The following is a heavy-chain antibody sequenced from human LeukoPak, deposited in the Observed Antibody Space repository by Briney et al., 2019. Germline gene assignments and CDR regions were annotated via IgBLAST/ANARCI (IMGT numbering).Heavy chain of an antibody. CDR3: ARVTRTYYYDSSGYSYYYYMDV. D-gene: IGHD3-22*01. J-gene: IGHJ6*03. V-gene: IGHV4-61*02. CDR1: GGSISSGSYY. CDR2: IYTSGST. Sequence: SQTLSLTCTVSGGSISSGSYYWSWIRQPAGKGLEWIGRIYTSGSTNYNPSLKSRVTISVGTSKNLFSLKLSSVTAADTAVYYCARVTRTYYYDSSGYSYYYYMDVWGKGTTVTVSS.